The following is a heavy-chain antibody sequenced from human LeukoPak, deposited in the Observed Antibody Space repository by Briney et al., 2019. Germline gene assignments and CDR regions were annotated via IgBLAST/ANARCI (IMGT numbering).Heavy chain of an antibody. V-gene: IGHV4-31*03. CDR1: GGSISSGGYY. J-gene: IGHJ3*02. CDR2: IYYSGST. CDR3: ARARVQHDAFDI. D-gene: IGHD6-13*01. Sequence: PSETLSLTCTVSGGSISSGGYYWSWIRQHPGKGLEWIGYIYYSGSTYYNPSLKSRVTISVDTSKNQFSLKLSSVTAADTAVYYCARARVQHDAFDIWGQGTMVTVSS.